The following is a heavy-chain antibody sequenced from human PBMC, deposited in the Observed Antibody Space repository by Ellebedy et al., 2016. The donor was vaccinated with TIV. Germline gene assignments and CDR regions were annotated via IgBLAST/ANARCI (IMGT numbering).Heavy chain of an antibody. CDR1: GGFVNSSRHY. V-gene: IGHV4-39*01. CDR2: IHYSWTT. D-gene: IGHD2-21*02. CDR3: ARPRNPNMRSSDYGGDCRYWFDP. J-gene: IGHJ5*02. Sequence: MPSETLSLTCDVSGGFVNSSRHYWAWLRQRPGKVLEWIGRIHYSWTTYYNPSLRVPFTIFVDTSKNQFSLKLRSVTAADTAVYYCARPRNPNMRSSDYGGDCRYWFDPWGQGTLVTVSA.